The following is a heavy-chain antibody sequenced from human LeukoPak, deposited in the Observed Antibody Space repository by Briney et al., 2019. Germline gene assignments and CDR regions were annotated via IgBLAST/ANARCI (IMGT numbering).Heavy chain of an antibody. CDR3: ARGIESYGDYGY. CDR1: GGSISGSY. J-gene: IGHJ4*02. V-gene: IGHV4-59*01. D-gene: IGHD4-17*01. CDR2: MYNSGST. Sequence: PSETLSPTCTVSGGSISGSYWSWIRQPPGEGLQWIAYMYNSGSTNYTPPLKSGVTISIDTSKNQFSLKLSSLTAAGTAIYYCARGIESYGDYGYWGQGSLVTVSS.